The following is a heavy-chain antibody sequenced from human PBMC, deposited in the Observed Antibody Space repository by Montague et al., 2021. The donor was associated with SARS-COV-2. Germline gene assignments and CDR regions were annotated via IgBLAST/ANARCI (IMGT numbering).Heavy chain of an antibody. V-gene: IGHV4-39*01. Sequence: SETLSLTCSVSGGSISSSSYFWGWIRQPPGKGLERIGSIYYNGGTYSNSSLKSRVTISVDTSKNQFSLKLSSVTAADTAVYYCARHLNYRDYGGDDYWGQGTLVTVSS. CDR3: ARHLNYRDYGGDDY. J-gene: IGHJ4*02. CDR1: GGSISSSSYF. CDR2: IYYNGGT. D-gene: IGHD4-17*01.